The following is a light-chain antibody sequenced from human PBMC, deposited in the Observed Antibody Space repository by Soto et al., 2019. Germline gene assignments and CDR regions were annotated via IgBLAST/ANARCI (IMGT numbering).Light chain of an antibody. V-gene: IGKV3-20*01. J-gene: IGKJ2*01. CDR1: PSISSRY. CDR2: GAS. CDR3: QQYGSSPPT. Sequence: EIVLTQSPGTLSLSPGERATLSCRASPSISSRYLAWYQQKPGQAPRLLIFGASSRATGIPDRFTGSGSGTDFTLTISRLEPEDFALYYCQQYGSSPPTFGQGTKLEI.